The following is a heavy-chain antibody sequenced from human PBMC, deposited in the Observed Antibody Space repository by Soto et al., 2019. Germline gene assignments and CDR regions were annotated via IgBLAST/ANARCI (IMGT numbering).Heavy chain of an antibody. V-gene: IGHV5-51*01. D-gene: IGHD3-22*01. Sequence: GESLKISCTGSGYSFINHWIGWVRQMPGKGLEWMGIIYPSDSDTRYSPSFRGQVTISADESSNTAYLQWNSLTTSDTAIYYCVRTSGYFFPDYWGQGTLVTVSS. J-gene: IGHJ4*02. CDR2: IYPSDSDT. CDR3: VRTSGYFFPDY. CDR1: GYSFINHW.